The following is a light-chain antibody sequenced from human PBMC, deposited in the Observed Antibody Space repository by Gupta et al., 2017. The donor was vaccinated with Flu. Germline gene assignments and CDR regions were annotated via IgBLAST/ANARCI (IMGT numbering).Light chain of an antibody. Sequence: ATLSSRASQGVSINSITWYQQKFGQAPRLIMYGTYKRAAGVPDRITGSGSGTDFTLTISRLETEDFAVYHCQHYDSVWGRFTFGPGTKVEIK. J-gene: IGKJ3*01. CDR3: QHYDSVWGRFT. CDR2: GTY. CDR1: QGVSINS. V-gene: IGKV3-20*01.